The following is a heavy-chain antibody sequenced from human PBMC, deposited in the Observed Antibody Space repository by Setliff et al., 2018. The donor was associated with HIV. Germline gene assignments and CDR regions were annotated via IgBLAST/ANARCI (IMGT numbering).Heavy chain of an antibody. CDR1: GASSSSHY. Sequence: PSETLSLTCTVSGASSSSHYWSWIRQPPGKAPEWIGYVYNSGTTKYNPSLKSRVTLSLDTSKNQFSLKLSSVTAADTAVYFCVRRVSHGSQPSYFDYWGQGTLVTVSS. D-gene: IGHD3-10*01. CDR3: VRRVSHGSQPSYFDY. V-gene: IGHV4-59*08. CDR2: VYNSGTT. J-gene: IGHJ4*02.